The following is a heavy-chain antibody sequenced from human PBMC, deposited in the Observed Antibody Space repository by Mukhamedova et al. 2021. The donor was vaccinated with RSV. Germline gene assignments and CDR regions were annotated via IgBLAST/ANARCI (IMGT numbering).Heavy chain of an antibody. CDR3: ARHDYGVTHDAFDV. D-gene: IGHD4-17*01. V-gene: IGHV1-18*01. CDR2: ISAYKSKT. Sequence: GISWVRQAPGQGLEWMGWISAYKSKTNYAQKFQGRITLTADTHTSTAYMELRSLRSDDTAVYYCARHDYGVTHDAFDVWGQGTM. J-gene: IGHJ3*01. CDR1: G.